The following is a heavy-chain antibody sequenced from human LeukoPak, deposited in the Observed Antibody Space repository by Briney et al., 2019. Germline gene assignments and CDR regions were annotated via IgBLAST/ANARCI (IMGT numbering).Heavy chain of an antibody. CDR3: ARPVGMELSYFDY. Sequence: GESLKISXKGSGYSFSSYWIGWVRQKPGKGLEWTGIIYPGDSDTRYSPSFQGQVTISADKSISTAYLQWSSLKASDTAMYYCARPVGMELSYFDYWGQGTLVTVSS. CDR1: GYSFSSYW. CDR2: IYPGDSDT. V-gene: IGHV5-51*01. J-gene: IGHJ4*02. D-gene: IGHD3-16*02.